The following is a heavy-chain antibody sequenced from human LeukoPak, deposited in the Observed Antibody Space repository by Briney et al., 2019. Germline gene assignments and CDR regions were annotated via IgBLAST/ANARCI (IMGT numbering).Heavy chain of an antibody. Sequence: GGSLRLSCAASGFTFSSYEMNWVRQAPGKGLEWASYISSSGSTIYYADSVKGRFTISRDNAKNSLYLQVNSLRAEDTAVYYCARHSSGLQDYWGQGTLVTVSS. J-gene: IGHJ4*02. CDR3: ARHSSGLQDY. V-gene: IGHV3-48*03. CDR2: ISSSGSTI. CDR1: GFTFSSYE. D-gene: IGHD6-19*01.